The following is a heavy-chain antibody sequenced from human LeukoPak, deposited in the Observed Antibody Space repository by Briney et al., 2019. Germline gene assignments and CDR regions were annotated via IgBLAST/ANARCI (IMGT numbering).Heavy chain of an antibody. Sequence: SETLSLTCTVSGDSISSYYWSWIRQPPGKGLEWIGYIYYSGSTNYNPSLKSRVTISVDTSKKQLSLKLGSVTAADTAVYYCARHYDSSGYHLSPFDFWGRGILVTVSS. CDR3: ARHYDSSGYHLSPFDF. CDR2: IYYSGST. J-gene: IGHJ4*02. CDR1: GDSISSYY. V-gene: IGHV4-59*08. D-gene: IGHD3-22*01.